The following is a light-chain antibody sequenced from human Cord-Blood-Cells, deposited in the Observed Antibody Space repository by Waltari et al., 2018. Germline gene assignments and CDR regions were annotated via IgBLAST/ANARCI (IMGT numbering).Light chain of an antibody. J-gene: IGKJ4*01. Sequence: DIQLPQSPSSLSASVGDRVPITCQASQDISNYLNWYQQKPGKAPKLLIYDASYLETGFPSRFSGSGSGTDFTFTISSLQPEDIATYYCQQYDNLPLTFGGGTKVEIK. CDR3: QQYDNLPLT. V-gene: IGKV1-33*01. CDR2: DAS. CDR1: QDISNY.